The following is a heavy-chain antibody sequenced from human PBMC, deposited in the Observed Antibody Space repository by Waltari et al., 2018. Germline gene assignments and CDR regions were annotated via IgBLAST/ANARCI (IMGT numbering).Heavy chain of an antibody. D-gene: IGHD1-1*01. Sequence: HVQLEQSVAEVKKPGSSVKVSCTASGGTFSTYSVTWVRQAPGHGLEWMGSIIPFLGISKYAQSLQARLTITVDQSTNTGYMELNNLRPEDTGVYYCARSGEMKGTVDYWGQGTLVTVSS. CDR2: IIPFLGIS. CDR3: ARSGEMKGTVDY. CDR1: GGTFSTYS. J-gene: IGHJ4*02. V-gene: IGHV1-69*04.